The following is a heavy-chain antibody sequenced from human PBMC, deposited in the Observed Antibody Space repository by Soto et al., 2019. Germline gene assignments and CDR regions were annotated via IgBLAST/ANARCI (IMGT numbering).Heavy chain of an antibody. J-gene: IGHJ4*02. CDR3: ARFAGVRGVMRY. CDR2: IYYSGST. V-gene: IGHV4-31*03. Sequence: QVQLQESGPGLVKPSQTLSLTCTVSGGSISSGGYYWSWIRQHPGKGLEWIGYIYYSGSTYYNPSLKSRVTLSVDTSKNQFSLKLSSVTAAATAVYYCARFAGVRGVMRYWGQGTLVTVSS. D-gene: IGHD3-10*01. CDR1: GGSISSGGYY.